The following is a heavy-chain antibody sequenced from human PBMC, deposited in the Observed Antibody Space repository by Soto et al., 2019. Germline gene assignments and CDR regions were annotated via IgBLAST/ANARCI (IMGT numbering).Heavy chain of an antibody. CDR1: GGSISSSSYY. V-gene: IGHV4-39*01. CDR3: ARQTTIFGPPAP. Sequence: LSLTCTVSGGSISSSSYYWGWIRQPPGKGLEWIGSIYYSGSTYYNPSLKSRVTISVDTSKNQFSLKLSSVTAADTAVYYCARQTTIFGPPAPWGQGTLVTVSS. J-gene: IGHJ5*02. D-gene: IGHD3-3*01. CDR2: IYYSGST.